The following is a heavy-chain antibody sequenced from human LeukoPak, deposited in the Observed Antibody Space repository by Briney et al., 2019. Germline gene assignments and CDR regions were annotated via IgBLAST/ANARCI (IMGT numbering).Heavy chain of an antibody. J-gene: IGHJ4*02. CDR2: IYYSGSI. Sequence: PSETLSLTCTVSGGSIRSSADYWGWIRQPPGKGLEWIGSIYYSGSIYYNPSLKSRLTLSVDTSKNQFSLKLTSVTAADTALYYCGRHRISGWYFNIDWGQGTLVTVSS. CDR3: GRHRISGWYFNID. V-gene: IGHV4-39*01. CDR1: GGSIRSSADY. D-gene: IGHD6-19*01.